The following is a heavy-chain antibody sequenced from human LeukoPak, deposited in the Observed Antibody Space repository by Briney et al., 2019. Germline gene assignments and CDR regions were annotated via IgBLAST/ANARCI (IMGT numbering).Heavy chain of an antibody. J-gene: IGHJ6*02. CDR1: GGSISSYY. CDR3: ARGWCGDFNYYYYYGMDV. CDR2: IYYSGST. Sequence: SETLSLTCTVSGGSISSYYWSWIRQPPGKGLEWIGYIYYSGSTNYNPSLKSRVTISVDTSKNQFSLKLSSVTAADTAVYYCARGWCGDFNYYYYYGMDVWGQGTTVTVSS. D-gene: IGHD3-10*01. V-gene: IGHV4-59*01.